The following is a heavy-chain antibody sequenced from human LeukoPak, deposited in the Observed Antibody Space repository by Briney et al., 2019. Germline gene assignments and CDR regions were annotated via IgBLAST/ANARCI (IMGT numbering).Heavy chain of an antibody. CDR1: GFTFSSYA. CDR3: ASRMYYYDTSGYSSDAFDI. V-gene: IGHV3-23*01. Sequence: GGSLRLSCAASGFTFSSYAMSWVRQAPGKGLEWVSTISGGDGSTYYAVSVKGRFTISRDNSKNTVYLQMNSLRAEDTAVYYCASRMYYYDTSGYSSDAFDIWGQGTMVTVSS. J-gene: IGHJ3*02. CDR2: ISGGDGST. D-gene: IGHD3-22*01.